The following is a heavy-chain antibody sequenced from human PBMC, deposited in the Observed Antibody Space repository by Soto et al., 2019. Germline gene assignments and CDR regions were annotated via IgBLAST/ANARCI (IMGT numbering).Heavy chain of an antibody. CDR1: DTTHW. J-gene: IGHJ6*02. CDR2: IYAGDSDT. Sequence: GESLKISCKASDTTHWIGWVRQKPGKGLEWMGMIYAGDSDTKYSPSFQGQVTISVDKSISTANLHWSSLKASDTATYYCARLVNYYFGMDVLGLGTTVTVSS. V-gene: IGHV5-51*01. CDR3: ARLVNYYFGMDV.